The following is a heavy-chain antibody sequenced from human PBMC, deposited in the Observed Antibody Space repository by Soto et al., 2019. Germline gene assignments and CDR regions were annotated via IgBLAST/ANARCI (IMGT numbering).Heavy chain of an antibody. J-gene: IGHJ4*02. V-gene: IGHV3-30*18. CDR1: GFTFSRYG. CDR2: ISYDGSNK. D-gene: IGHD5-18*01. CDR3: AKDRGIPGYTYGFMPVPDY. Sequence: QVQLVESGGGVVQPGRSLRLSCAASGFTFSRYGMHWVRQAPGKGLEWVAIISYDGSNKYYADSVKGRFTISRDNSKNTLYLQMNSLRAEDTAVYYCAKDRGIPGYTYGFMPVPDYWGQGTLLTVSS.